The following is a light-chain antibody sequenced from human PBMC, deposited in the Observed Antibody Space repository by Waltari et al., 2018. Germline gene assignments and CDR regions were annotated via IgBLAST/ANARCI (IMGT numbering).Light chain of an antibody. CDR1: SGDIGTFKY. V-gene: IGLV2-8*01. Sequence: QSALTQPPSASGSPGQSLTISCTGSSGDIGTFKYVSWYQQHPGKAPKVIIYEASKRPAGVPGRFSASKSDNTASLTVSGLQSDDEAIYYCSSYAGNNHLIFGGGTRVTVL. J-gene: IGLJ2*01. CDR3: SSYAGNNHLI. CDR2: EAS.